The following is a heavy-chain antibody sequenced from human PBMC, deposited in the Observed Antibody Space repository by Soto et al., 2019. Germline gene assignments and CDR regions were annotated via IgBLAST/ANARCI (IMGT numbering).Heavy chain of an antibody. D-gene: IGHD1-26*01. J-gene: IGHJ4*02. CDR3: ARRVGDGQFDY. V-gene: IGHV1-3*04. Sequence: QVQLVQSGAEVKKPGASVRVSCKASGYTFTSFALHWVRQAPGQGLEWMGWINTGNVYTKYSQKFQGRVTISRDTSANTAYMELNSLRSEDTAIYYCARRVGDGQFDYWGQGTLVTVSS. CDR1: GYTFTSFA. CDR2: INTGNVYT.